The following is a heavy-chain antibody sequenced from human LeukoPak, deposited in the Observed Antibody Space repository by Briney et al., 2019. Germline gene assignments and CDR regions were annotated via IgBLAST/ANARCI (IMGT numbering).Heavy chain of an antibody. CDR1: GFTFSSCA. CDR2: ISGSGGST. Sequence: GGSLRLSCAASGFTFSSCAMSWVRQAPGKGLEWVSAISGSGGSTYYADSVKGRFTISRDNSKNTLYLQMNSLGAEDTAVYYCAKEVSSGWYPYFDFWGQGTLVTVSS. V-gene: IGHV3-23*01. J-gene: IGHJ4*02. D-gene: IGHD6-19*01. CDR3: AKEVSSGWYPYFDF.